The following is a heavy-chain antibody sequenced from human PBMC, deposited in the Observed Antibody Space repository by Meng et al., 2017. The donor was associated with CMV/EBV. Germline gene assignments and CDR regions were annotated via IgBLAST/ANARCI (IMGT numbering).Heavy chain of an antibody. CDR3: ARVITIDDAFDI. V-gene: IGHV1-2*02. CDR2: INPNSGGT. Sequence: ASVKVSCKASGYTFTGYYMHWVRQAPGQGLEWMGWINPNSGGTNYAQKFQGRVTLTRDTSISTAYMEMGRLGSDDTAVYYCARVITIDDAFDIWGQGTMVTVSS. CDR1: GYTFTGYY. D-gene: IGHD3-10*01. J-gene: IGHJ3*02.